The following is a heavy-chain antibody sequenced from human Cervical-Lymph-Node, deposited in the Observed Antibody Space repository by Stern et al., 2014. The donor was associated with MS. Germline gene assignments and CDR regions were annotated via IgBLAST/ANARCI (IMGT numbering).Heavy chain of an antibody. CDR1: GGSISRGGYY. D-gene: IGHD3-3*01. V-gene: IGHV4-31*03. CDR3: ARTPYDFWSGYYLHDY. J-gene: IGHJ4*02. Sequence: QVQLQESGPGLVKPSQTLSLTCTVSGGSISRGGYYWSWIRQHPGKGLEWIGYIYYSGSTYYNPSLKSRVTISVDTSKNQFSLKLSSVTAADTAVYYCARTPYDFWSGYYLHDYWGQGTLVTVSS. CDR2: IYYSGST.